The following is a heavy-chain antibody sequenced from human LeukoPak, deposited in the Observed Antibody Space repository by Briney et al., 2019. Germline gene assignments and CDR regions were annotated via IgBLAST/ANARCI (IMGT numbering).Heavy chain of an antibody. CDR2: IYYSGST. CDR3: ARDAPWTDY. D-gene: IGHD1-1*01. CDR1: GGSISSSSYY. V-gene: IGHV4-39*07. Sequence: SETLSLTCTVSGGSISSSSYYWGWIRQPPGKGLEWIGSIYYSGSTYYNPPLKSRVTISVDTSKNQFSLKLSSVTAADTAVYYCARDAPWTDYWGQGTLVTVSS. J-gene: IGHJ4*02.